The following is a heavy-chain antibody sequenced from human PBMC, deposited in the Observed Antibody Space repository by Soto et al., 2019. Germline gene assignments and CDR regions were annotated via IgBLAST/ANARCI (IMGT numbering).Heavy chain of an antibody. J-gene: IGHJ6*02. Sequence: PGGSLRLSCEASGFSFNRHGIHWVRQAPGKGLEWLAVISYDGSNQDYADSVKGRFSISRDNSKNTVYLQMNSLRAEDTAVYYCARDRSSTYYYYGMDLWGQGTTVTVS. D-gene: IGHD6-19*01. CDR2: ISYDGSNQ. V-gene: IGHV3-30-3*01. CDR3: ARDRSSTYYYYGMDL. CDR1: GFSFNRHG.